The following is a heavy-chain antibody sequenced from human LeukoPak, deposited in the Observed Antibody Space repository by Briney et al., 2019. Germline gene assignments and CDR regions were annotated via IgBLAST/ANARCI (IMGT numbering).Heavy chain of an antibody. CDR3: GRGGPTLPQDAWLRDDYYHYYGLDV. D-gene: IGHD3-22*01. J-gene: IGHJ6*02. CDR1: ESTFSDYW. V-gene: IGHV3-74*01. Sequence: GGSLRLSCAASESTFSDYWMHWVRHAPGKGLVWASSINDNGRRTSYAESVKGRFTISRDNAKNTLSLQMSSLRVEDTGVYYCGRGGPTLPQDAWLRDDYYHYYGLDVWGQGTTVTVSS. CDR2: INDNGRRT.